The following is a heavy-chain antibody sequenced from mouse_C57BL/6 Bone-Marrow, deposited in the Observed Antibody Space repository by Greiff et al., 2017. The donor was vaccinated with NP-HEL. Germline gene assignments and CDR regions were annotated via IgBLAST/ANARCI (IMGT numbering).Heavy chain of an antibody. CDR2: IYPSDSET. V-gene: IGHV1-61*01. CDR1: GYTFTSYW. Sequence: QVHVKQPGAELVRPGSSVKLSCKASGYTFTSYWMDWVKQRPGQGLEWIGNIYPSDSETHYNQKFKDKATLTVDKSSSTAYMQLSSLTSEDSAVYYCASQISRWLLPYYYAMDYWGQGTSVTVSS. D-gene: IGHD2-3*01. CDR3: ASQISRWLLPYYYAMDY. J-gene: IGHJ4*01.